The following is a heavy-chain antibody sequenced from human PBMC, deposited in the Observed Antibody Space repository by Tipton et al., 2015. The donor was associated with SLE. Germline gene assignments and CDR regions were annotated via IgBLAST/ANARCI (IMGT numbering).Heavy chain of an antibody. CDR1: GGSISSSSYY. J-gene: IGHJ4*02. V-gene: IGHV4-39*07. D-gene: IGHD3-10*01. CDR2: IYYSGST. Sequence: TLSLTCTVSGGSISSSSYYWSWIRQPPGKGLEWIGSIYYSGSTYYNPSLKSRVTISVDTSKNQFSLKLSSMTAADTDVYYCARESGGLKYYFDYWGQGTLVTVTS. CDR3: ARESGGLKYYFDY.